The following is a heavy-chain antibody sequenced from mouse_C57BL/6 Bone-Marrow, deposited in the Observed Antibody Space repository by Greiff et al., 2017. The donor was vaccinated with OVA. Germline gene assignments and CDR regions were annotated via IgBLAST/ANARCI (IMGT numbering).Heavy chain of an antibody. CDR1: GFTFSDFY. Sequence: EVQLVESGGGLVQSGRSLRLSCATSGFTFSDFYMEWVRQAPGKGLEWIAASRNKANDYTTEYSASVKGRFIVSRDTSQSILYLQMNALKAEDTAIYDCARDEGAHYAMDYWGQGTSVTVSS. CDR2: SRNKANDYTT. CDR3: ARDEGAHYAMDY. J-gene: IGHJ4*01. V-gene: IGHV7-1*01.